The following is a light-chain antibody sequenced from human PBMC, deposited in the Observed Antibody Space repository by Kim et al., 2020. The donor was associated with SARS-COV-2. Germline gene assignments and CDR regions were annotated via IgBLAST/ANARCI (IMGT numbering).Light chain of an antibody. CDR2: EVT. CDR3: CSYAGATKYV. CDR1: SSDVGSYNL. V-gene: IGLV2-23*02. Sequence: GQSITIFCTGTSSDVGSYNLVSWYEQHPGKAPKLIIYEVTRRPSGVSNRFSGSTSGNTASLTISGLQAEDEADYYGCSYAGATKYVFGTGTKVTVL. J-gene: IGLJ1*01.